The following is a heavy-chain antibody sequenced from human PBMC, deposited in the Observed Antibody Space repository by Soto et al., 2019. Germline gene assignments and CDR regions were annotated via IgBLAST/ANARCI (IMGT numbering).Heavy chain of an antibody. CDR1: GGSISSYY. V-gene: IGHV4-59*01. CDR2: IYYSGST. J-gene: IGHJ6*03. CDR3: ARDGYYYGSGIQGYYMDV. D-gene: IGHD3-10*01. Sequence: SETLSLTCTVSGGSISSYYWSWIRQPPGKRLEWIGYIYYSGSTNYNPSLKSRVTISVDTSKNQFSLKLSSVTAADTAVYYCARDGYYYGSGIQGYYMDVWGKGTTVTVSS.